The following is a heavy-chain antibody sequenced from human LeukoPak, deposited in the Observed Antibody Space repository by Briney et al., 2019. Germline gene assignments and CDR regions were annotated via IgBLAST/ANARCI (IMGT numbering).Heavy chain of an antibody. D-gene: IGHD6-13*01. CDR1: GFIFSRYG. CDR2: IWYDGSHK. J-gene: IGHJ4*02. Sequence: PGRSLRLSCAASGFIFSRYGMHWVRQAPGKGLEWVAVIWYDGSHKYYADSVKGRFTISRDNSKNTLYLQMNSLRAEDTAVYYCAKRLIAGYYFDYWGQGTLVTVSS. V-gene: IGHV3-33*06. CDR3: AKRLIAGYYFDY.